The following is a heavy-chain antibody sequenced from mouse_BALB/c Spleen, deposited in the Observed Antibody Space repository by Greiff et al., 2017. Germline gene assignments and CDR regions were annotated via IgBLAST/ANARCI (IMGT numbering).Heavy chain of an antibody. D-gene: IGHD2-4*01. J-gene: IGHJ4*01. CDR1: GFTFSNYW. CDR3: TRERGLPFYYAMDY. CDR2: IRLKSNNYAT. Sequence: EVKLQESGGGLVQPGGSMKLSCVASGFTFSNYWMNWVRQSPEKGLEWVAEIRLKSNNYATHYAESVKGRFTISRDDSKSSVYLQMNNLRAEDTGIYYCTRERGLPFYYAMDYWGQGTSVTVSS. V-gene: IGHV6-6*02.